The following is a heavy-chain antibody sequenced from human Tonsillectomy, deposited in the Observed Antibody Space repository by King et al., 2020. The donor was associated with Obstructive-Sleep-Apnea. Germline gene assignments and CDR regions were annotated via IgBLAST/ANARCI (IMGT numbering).Heavy chain of an antibody. Sequence: VQLVESGGGLVQPGGSLRLSCAASGFTFSSYAMSWVRQAPGKGLQWVSVISGNGDNTYYADSVKGRFTISRDNSNNTLYLQMNSLRAQDTAVYLCAKGPAQQLVPNYFDYWDQGTLVTVSS. V-gene: IGHV3-23*04. CDR1: GFTFSSYA. J-gene: IGHJ4*02. D-gene: IGHD6-13*01. CDR3: AKGPAQQLVPNYFDY. CDR2: ISGNGDNT.